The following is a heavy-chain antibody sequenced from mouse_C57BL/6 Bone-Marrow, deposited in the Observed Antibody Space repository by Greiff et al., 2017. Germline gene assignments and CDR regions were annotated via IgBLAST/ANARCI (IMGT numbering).Heavy chain of an antibody. CDR1: GYTFTSYW. J-gene: IGHJ2*01. D-gene: IGHD5-1*01. CDR3: ARSFTSGDY. V-gene: IGHV1-59*01. Sequence: QVQLQQPGAELVRPGTSVKLSCKASGYTFTSYWMHWVKQRPGQGLEWIGVIDPSDSYTNYNQQFKGKATMTVDTSSSTAYKQLSSLTSEDSAVYDCARSFTSGDYWGQGTTLTVSS. CDR2: IDPSDSYT.